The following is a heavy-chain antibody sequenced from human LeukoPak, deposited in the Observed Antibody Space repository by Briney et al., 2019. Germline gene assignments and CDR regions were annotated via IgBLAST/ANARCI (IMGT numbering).Heavy chain of an antibody. V-gene: IGHV5-51*01. CDR2: IYPGDSDT. CDR1: GYSFTSYW. Sequence: GESLKISCKGSGYSFTSYWIGWVRQMPGKGLEWMGIIYPGDSDTRYSPSFQGQVTISADKSIRTAYLQWSSLKASDTAMYYCARVYDCSSTSCYLDYYYYMDVWGKGTTVTVSS. D-gene: IGHD2-2*01. CDR3: ARVYDCSSTSCYLDYYYYMDV. J-gene: IGHJ6*03.